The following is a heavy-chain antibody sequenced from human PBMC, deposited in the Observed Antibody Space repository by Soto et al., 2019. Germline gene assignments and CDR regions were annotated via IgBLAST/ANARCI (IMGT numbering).Heavy chain of an antibody. CDR2: ISEGGGTT. D-gene: IGHD3-16*01. J-gene: IGHJ4*02. CDR3: AKGGYRHAYY. CDR1: GFAFSRSA. Sequence: EVQLLESGGGLIQPGGSLRLSCAAYGFAFSRSAMAWVRQAPEKGLEWVSSISEGGGTTFYAGSVEGRFTISRDNSKNTLYLQMNSVRAHDTAVYYCAKGGYRHAYYWGRGTLVTVSS. V-gene: IGHV3-23*01.